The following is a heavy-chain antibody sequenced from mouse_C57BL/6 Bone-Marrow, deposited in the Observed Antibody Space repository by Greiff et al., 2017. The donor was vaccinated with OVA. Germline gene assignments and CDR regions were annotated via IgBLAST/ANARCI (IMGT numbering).Heavy chain of an antibody. CDR2: IYPGSGNT. D-gene: IGHD3-2*02. V-gene: IGHV1-76*01. CDR3: ATQTAQAAYYAMDY. Sequence: VKLQESGAELVRPGASVKLSCKASGYTFTDYYINWVKQRPGQGLEWIARIYPGSGNTYYNEKFKGKATLTAEKSSSTAYMQLSSLTSEDSAVYFCATQTAQAAYYAMDYWGQGTSVTVSS. J-gene: IGHJ4*01. CDR1: GYTFTDYY.